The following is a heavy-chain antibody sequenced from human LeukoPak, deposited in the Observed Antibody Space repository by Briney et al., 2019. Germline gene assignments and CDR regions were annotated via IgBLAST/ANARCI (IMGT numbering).Heavy chain of an antibody. V-gene: IGHV3-30*18. CDR3: AKDLSSGWCDY. J-gene: IGHJ4*02. Sequence: GGSLRLSRAASGFTFSSYGMHWVRQAPGKGLEWVAVISYDGSNKYYADSVKGRFAISRDNSKNTLYLQMNSLRAEDTAVYYCAKDLSSGWCDYWGQGTLVTVSS. CDR2: ISYDGSNK. D-gene: IGHD6-19*01. CDR1: GFTFSSYG.